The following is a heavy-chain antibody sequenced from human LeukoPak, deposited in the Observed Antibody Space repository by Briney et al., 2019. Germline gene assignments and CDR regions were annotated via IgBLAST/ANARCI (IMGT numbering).Heavy chain of an antibody. CDR2: IIPIFGTA. Sequence: ASVKVSCKASGGTFSSYAISWVRQAPGQGLEWMGGIIPIFGTANYAQKSQGRVTITADKSTSTAYMELSSLRSEDTAVYYCARKYSGSYYDNAFDIWGQGTMVTVSS. J-gene: IGHJ3*02. V-gene: IGHV1-69*06. CDR3: ARKYSGSYYDNAFDI. D-gene: IGHD1-26*01. CDR1: GGTFSSYA.